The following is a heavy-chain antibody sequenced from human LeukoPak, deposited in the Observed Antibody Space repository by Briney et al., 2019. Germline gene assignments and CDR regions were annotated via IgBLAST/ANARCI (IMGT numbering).Heavy chain of an antibody. CDR2: ISSSSSTI. Sequence: GGSLRLSCAASGFTFSSYSMNWVRQAPGKGLEWVSYISSSSSTIYYADSVKGRFTISRDNAKNSLYLQMNSLRAEDTAVYYCARGMRWLQFHAFDIWGQGTMVTVSS. V-gene: IGHV3-48*01. D-gene: IGHD5-24*01. J-gene: IGHJ3*02. CDR3: ARGMRWLQFHAFDI. CDR1: GFTFSSYS.